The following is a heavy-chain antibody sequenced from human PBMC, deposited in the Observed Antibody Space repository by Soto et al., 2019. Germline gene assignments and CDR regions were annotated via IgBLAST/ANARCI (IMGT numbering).Heavy chain of an antibody. CDR3: ATGLSYQWVY. Sequence: PSETLSLTCGVSGGSVNTDYWWSWLRQPAGKWLEWIGESHHSGTTNYLQSLTSRVTMTVDKPANQVSLELTAVAAADTAVYYGATGLSYQWVYWGQGILVTVSS. CDR1: GGSVNTDYW. CDR2: SHHSGTT. J-gene: IGHJ4*02. V-gene: IGHV4-4*02. D-gene: IGHD1-26*01.